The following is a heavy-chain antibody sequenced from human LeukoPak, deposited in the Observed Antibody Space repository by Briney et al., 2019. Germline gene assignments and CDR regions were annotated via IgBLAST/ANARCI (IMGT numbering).Heavy chain of an antibody. CDR3: ARDLGEGGTFDY. J-gene: IGHJ4*02. V-gene: IGHV3-48*04. D-gene: IGHD1-26*01. Sequence: GGSQRLSCAASGFTFSSYSMNWVRQAPGKGLEWVSHINIVNNAIYYSDSVKGRFTISRDNAKNSLYLQMNSLRAEDTAVYYCARDLGEGGTFDYWGQGTLVSVSS. CDR1: GFTFSSYS. CDR2: INIVNNAI.